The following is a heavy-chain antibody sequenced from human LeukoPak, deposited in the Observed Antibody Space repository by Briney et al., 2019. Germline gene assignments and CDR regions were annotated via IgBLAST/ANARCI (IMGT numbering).Heavy chain of an antibody. D-gene: IGHD3-9*01. CDR1: GFTFSSYG. CDR2: IRYDGSNK. CDR3: ASEPPTPLRYFDWLLNYFDY. Sequence: GGSLRLSCAASGFTFSSYGMHWVRQAPGKGLEWVAFIRYDGSNKYYADSVKGRFTISRDNSKNTLYLQMNSLRAEDTAVYYCASEPPTPLRYFDWLLNYFDYWGQGTLVTVSS. V-gene: IGHV3-30*02. J-gene: IGHJ4*02.